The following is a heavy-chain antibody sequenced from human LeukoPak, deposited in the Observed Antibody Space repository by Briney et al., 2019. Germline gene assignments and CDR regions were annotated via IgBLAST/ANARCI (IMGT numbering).Heavy chain of an antibody. CDR2: IYYSGST. CDR1: GGSISSSSYY. CDR3: ARQFGYSYGGDY. V-gene: IGHV4-39*01. J-gene: IGHJ4*02. Sequence: PSETLSLTCTVSGGSISSSSYYWGWIRQPPGKGLEWIGSIYYSGSTYYNPSLKSRVTISVDTSKNQFSLKLSSVTAADTAAYYCARQFGYSYGGDYWGQGTLVTVSS. D-gene: IGHD5-18*01.